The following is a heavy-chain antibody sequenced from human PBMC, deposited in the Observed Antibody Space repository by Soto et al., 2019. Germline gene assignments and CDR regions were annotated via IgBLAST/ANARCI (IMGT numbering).Heavy chain of an antibody. CDR2: IAYAGSGE. CDR3: ARGWNNPGYLDS. D-gene: IGHD1-1*01. V-gene: IGHV3-30*04. J-gene: IGHJ4*02. Sequence: QVRLVESGGGVIQHGRSLRLSCAASGFDFSRYAMHWVRQAPGKGLERMAVIAYAGSGESYSDSVKGRFTISRDNAIDILYLQMNSLKTEDTAIYYCARGWNNPGYLDSWGLGTLITVSS. CDR1: GFDFSRYA.